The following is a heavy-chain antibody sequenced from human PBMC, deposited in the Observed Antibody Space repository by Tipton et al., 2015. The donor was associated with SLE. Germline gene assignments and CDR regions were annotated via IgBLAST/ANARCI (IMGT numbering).Heavy chain of an antibody. Sequence: TLSLTCSVSDGSISSDYYYGSWLRQPAGKPLEWIGRIYGNGGVSYNPSLESRVTISLDTSKNQFSLKLTSVTAADTAVYYCARHHCTNGACPFDYWGQGTLVTVSS. D-gene: IGHD2-8*01. CDR1: DGSISSDYYY. V-gene: IGHV4-61*02. J-gene: IGHJ4*02. CDR2: IYGNGGV. CDR3: ARHHCTNGACPFDY.